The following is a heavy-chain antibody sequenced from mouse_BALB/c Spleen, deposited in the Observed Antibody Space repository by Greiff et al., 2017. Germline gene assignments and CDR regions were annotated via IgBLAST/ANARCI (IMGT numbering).Heavy chain of an antibody. Sequence: EVQLQESGPGLVKPSQSLSLTCTVTGYSITSDYAWNWIRQFPGNKLEWMGYISYSGSTSYNPSLKSRISITRDTSKNQFFLQLNSVTTEDTATYYCARGATATWVFFDYWGQGTTLTVSS. CDR1: GYSITSDYA. D-gene: IGHD1-2*01. CDR3: ARGATATWVFFDY. CDR2: ISYSGST. J-gene: IGHJ2*01. V-gene: IGHV3-2*02.